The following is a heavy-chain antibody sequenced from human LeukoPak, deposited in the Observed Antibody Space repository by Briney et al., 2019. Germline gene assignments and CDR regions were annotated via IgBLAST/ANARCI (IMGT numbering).Heavy chain of an antibody. CDR3: ARGANWNLGAFDI. CDR2: IYYSGST. Sequence: SETLSLTCTVSGASIRRYYWSWIRQPPGKGLEWIGYIYYSGSTNYNPSLKGRVTISVVTSKNQFSLKLSFVTAADTAVYYCARGANWNLGAFDIWGQGTMVTVSS. CDR1: GASIRRYY. J-gene: IGHJ3*02. D-gene: IGHD1-7*01. V-gene: IGHV4-59*01.